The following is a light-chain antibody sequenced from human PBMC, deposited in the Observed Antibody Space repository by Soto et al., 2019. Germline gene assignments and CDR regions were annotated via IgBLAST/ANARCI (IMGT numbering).Light chain of an antibody. Sequence: QSVLTQPPSASETPGQTVSISCSGTSSDVGSYNLVSWYQQHPGKAPKVMIYEATKRPSGVSNRFSGSKSGNTASLTISGLQAEDEADYYCCAYAGSGTVVFGGGTKVTVL. J-gene: IGLJ3*02. CDR3: CAYAGSGTVV. V-gene: IGLV2-23*01. CDR2: EAT. CDR1: SSDVGSYNL.